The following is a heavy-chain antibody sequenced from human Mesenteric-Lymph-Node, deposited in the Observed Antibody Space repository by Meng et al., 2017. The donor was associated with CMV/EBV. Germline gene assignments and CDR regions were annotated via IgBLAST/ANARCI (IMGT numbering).Heavy chain of an antibody. CDR1: GVTFSSHA. D-gene: IGHD2-15*01. V-gene: IGHV1-69*06. CDR2: INLSDGTI. CDR3: ARHKGHCSGGSCYFNRQGWFDP. J-gene: IGHJ5*02. Sequence: SVKVSCKASGVTFSSHAVSWVRQAPGQGLEWVGLINLSDGTIHYAQNFQGRVTMSVDKSINTAYLQWSSLKASDTAMYYCARHKGHCSGGSCYFNRQGWFDPWGQGTLVTVSS.